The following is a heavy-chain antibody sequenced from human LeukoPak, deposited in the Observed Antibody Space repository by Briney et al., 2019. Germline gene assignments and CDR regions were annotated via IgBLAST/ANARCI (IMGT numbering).Heavy chain of an antibody. D-gene: IGHD1-26*01. CDR2: IYYSGST. CDR1: GISISSSSYY. J-gene: IGHJ6*03. CDR3: ARHILGHVGWYYMDV. V-gene: IGHV4-39*01. Sequence: SETLSLTCTVSGISISSSSYYWGWIRQPPGKGLEWIGSIYYSGSTYYNPSLKSRVTISVDTSKNQFSLKLSSVTAADTAVYYCARHILGHVGWYYMDVRGKGTTVTVSS.